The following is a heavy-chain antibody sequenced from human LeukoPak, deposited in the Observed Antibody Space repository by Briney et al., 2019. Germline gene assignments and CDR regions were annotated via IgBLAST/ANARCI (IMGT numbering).Heavy chain of an antibody. Sequence: ASVKVSCKASGYTFTGYYMHWVRQAPGQGLEWMGWINPNSGGTNYAQKFQGRVTMTRDTSISTAYMELSSLRSEDTAVYYCATRAWFGELLGVDYWGQGTLVTVSS. CDR1: GYTFTGYY. V-gene: IGHV1-2*02. J-gene: IGHJ4*02. CDR3: ATRAWFGELLGVDY. CDR2: INPNSGGT. D-gene: IGHD3-10*01.